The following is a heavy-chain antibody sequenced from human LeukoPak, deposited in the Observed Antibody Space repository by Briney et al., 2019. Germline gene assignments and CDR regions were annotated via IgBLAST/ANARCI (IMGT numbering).Heavy chain of an antibody. CDR2: ISGSGSST. CDR1: GFTFNSYA. Sequence: GGSLRLSCAASGFTFNSYAMNWVRQAPGKGLEWVSGISGSGSSTYYADSVKGRFTISRDNSTNTLYLQMNNLRAEDTAVYYCEKERIWNVVVVVAAQNFDYWGQGTLVTVSS. J-gene: IGHJ4*02. D-gene: IGHD2-15*01. V-gene: IGHV3-23*01. CDR3: EKERIWNVVVVVAAQNFDY.